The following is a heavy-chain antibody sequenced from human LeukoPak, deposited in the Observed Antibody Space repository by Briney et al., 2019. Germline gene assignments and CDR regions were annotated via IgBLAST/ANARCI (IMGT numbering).Heavy chain of an antibody. Sequence: PSQTLSLTCTVSGGSISSGDYYWSWIRQPPGKGLEWIGYIYYSGSTYYNPSLKSRVTISVDTSKNQFSLKLSSVTAADTAVYYCARGGDIVVVPAAPHYYGMDVWGKGTTVTVSS. V-gene: IGHV4-30-4*01. CDR2: IYYSGST. CDR1: GGSISSGDYY. D-gene: IGHD2-2*01. CDR3: ARGGDIVVVPAAPHYYGMDV. J-gene: IGHJ6*04.